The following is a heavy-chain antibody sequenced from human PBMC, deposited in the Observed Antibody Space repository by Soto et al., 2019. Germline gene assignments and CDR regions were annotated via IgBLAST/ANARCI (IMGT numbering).Heavy chain of an antibody. V-gene: IGHV3-33*06. Sequence: QVQLVESGGGVVQPGRSLRLSCAASGFTFSSYGMHWVRQAPGKGLEWVGVTWYEGSNTYYADSVKGRFTISRDNSKNTLYLQMTSLRAEATAVSSCAKAFWSGPFDSWGQGTLVTVSS. CDR3: AKAFWSGPFDS. CDR1: GFTFSSYG. J-gene: IGHJ4*02. D-gene: IGHD3-3*01. CDR2: TWYEGSNT.